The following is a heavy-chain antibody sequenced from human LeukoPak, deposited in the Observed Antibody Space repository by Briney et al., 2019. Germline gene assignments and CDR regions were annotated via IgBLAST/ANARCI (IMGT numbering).Heavy chain of an antibody. Sequence: SETLSLTCTVSGGSISSSSYYWGWIRQPPGKGLEWIGEINHSGSTNYNPSLKSRVTISVDTSKNQFSLKLSSVTAADTAVYYCARRPNSSRRYFNYWGQGTLVTVSS. D-gene: IGHD6-13*01. CDR3: ARRPNSSRRYFNY. J-gene: IGHJ4*02. V-gene: IGHV4-39*07. CDR1: GGSISSSSYY. CDR2: INHSGST.